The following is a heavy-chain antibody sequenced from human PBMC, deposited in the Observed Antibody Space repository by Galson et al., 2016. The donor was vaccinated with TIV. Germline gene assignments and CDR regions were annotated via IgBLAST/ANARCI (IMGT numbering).Heavy chain of an antibody. Sequence: SVKVSCKASGYTFTAYYVHWIRQAPGQGLEWMGWVYPNSGGAILAPKFEGRVIMTRDTSINTAYMELTSLTSDDTAVYYCAKVPSSGSYYYYGMDAWGQGTTVTVSS. CDR3: AKVPSSGSYYYYGMDA. CDR2: VYPNSGGA. J-gene: IGHJ6*02. CDR1: GYTFTAYY. D-gene: IGHD3-22*01. V-gene: IGHV1-2*02.